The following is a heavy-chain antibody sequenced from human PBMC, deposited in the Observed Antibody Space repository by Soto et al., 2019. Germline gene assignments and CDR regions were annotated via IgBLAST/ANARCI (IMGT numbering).Heavy chain of an antibody. V-gene: IGHV1-3*01. J-gene: IGHJ4*02. CDR3: ARDLGDYYDSSPIDY. CDR2: INAGNGNT. CDR1: GYTLTSYA. Sequence: ASVKVSCKASGYTLTSYAMHWVRQAPGQRLEWMGWINAGNGNTKYSQKFQGRVTITRDTSASTAYMELSSLRSEDTAVYYCARDLGDYYDSSPIDYWGQGTLVTVSS. D-gene: IGHD3-22*01.